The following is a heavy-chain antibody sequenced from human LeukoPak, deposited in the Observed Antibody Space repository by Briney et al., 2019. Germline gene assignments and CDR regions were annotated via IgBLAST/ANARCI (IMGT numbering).Heavy chain of an antibody. J-gene: IGHJ4*02. CDR3: ARDRDRRGITYGPFDY. V-gene: IGHV3-30*04. D-gene: IGHD3-10*01. Sequence: GGSLRLSCAPSGFIFTTYPMHWVRQAPGKGLEGVAVVSYDGKTKHYADSVKGRFTISRDNSENTLYLEMNGLRAEDTAMYYCARDRDRRGITYGPFDYWGQGTLVTVSS. CDR1: GFIFTTYP. CDR2: VSYDGKTK.